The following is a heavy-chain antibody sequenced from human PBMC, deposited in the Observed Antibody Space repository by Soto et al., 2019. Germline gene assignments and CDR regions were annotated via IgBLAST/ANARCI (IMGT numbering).Heavy chain of an antibody. Sequence: EVQLLESGGGLVQPGGSLRLSCAVSGFTFSSHAMSWVRQAPGKGLECVSSITGSGDSTYYADSVKGRFTISRDKSKSTLYLQMNSLRAEDTAVYYCAKDLQFSCWLSAQIFDYWGQGTSVTVSS. CDR2: ITGSGDST. D-gene: IGHD6-19*01. CDR1: GFTFSSHA. CDR3: AKDLQFSCWLSAQIFDY. J-gene: IGHJ4*02. V-gene: IGHV3-23*01.